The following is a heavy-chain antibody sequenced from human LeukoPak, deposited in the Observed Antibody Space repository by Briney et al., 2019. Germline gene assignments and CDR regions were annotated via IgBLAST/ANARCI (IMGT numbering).Heavy chain of an antibody. CDR2: MNPNSGNT. CDR3: ARGRDGYTYDYFDY. J-gene: IGHJ4*02. D-gene: IGHD5-24*01. CDR1: GYTFTSYD. V-gene: IGHV1-8*01. Sequence: ASVKVSCKASGYTFTSYDINWVRQAPGQGLEWMGWMNPNSGNTGYAQKFQGRVTMTRNTSISTAYMGLSSLRSEDTAVYYCARGRDGYTYDYFDYWGQGTLVTVSS.